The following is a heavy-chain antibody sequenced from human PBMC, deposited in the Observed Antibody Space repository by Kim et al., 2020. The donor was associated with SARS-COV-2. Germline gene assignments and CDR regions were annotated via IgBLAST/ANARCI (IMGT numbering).Heavy chain of an antibody. V-gene: IGHV7-4-1*02. D-gene: IGHD3-10*01. CDR3: ASRRYYYGSGIGSYYYYGMDV. Sequence: ASVKVSCKASGYTFTSYAMNWVRQAPGQGLEWMGWINTNTGNPTYAQGFTGRFVFSLDTSVSTAYLQISSLKAEDTAVYYCASRRYYYGSGIGSYYYYGMDVWGQGTTVTVSS. J-gene: IGHJ6*02. CDR1: GYTFTSYA. CDR2: INTNTGNP.